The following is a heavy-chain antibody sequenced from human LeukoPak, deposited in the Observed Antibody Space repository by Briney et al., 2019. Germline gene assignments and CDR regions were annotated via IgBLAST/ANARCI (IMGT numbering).Heavy chain of an antibody. Sequence: SETLSLTCVLYGGSSSGYYWSWIRQPPGKGLEWIGEINHSGSTNYNPSLKSRVTISVDTSKNQFSLKLSSVTAADTAVYYCARLPPGITMIVVGDAFDIWGQGTMVTVSS. V-gene: IGHV4-34*01. J-gene: IGHJ3*02. CDR3: ARLPPGITMIVVGDAFDI. CDR2: INHSGST. D-gene: IGHD3-22*01. CDR1: GGSSSGYY.